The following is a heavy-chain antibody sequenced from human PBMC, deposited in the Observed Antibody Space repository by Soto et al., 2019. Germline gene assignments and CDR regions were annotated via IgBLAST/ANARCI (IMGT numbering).Heavy chain of an antibody. Sequence: GGSLRLSCAASGFTFGSYSMNWVRQAPGKGLEWVSSISSSSSYIYYADSVKGRFTISRDNAKNSLYLQMNSLRAEDTAVYYCARSRSSGYYYGYWGQGTLVTVSS. D-gene: IGHD3-22*01. CDR2: ISSSSSYI. V-gene: IGHV3-21*01. J-gene: IGHJ4*02. CDR1: GFTFGSYS. CDR3: ARSRSSGYYYGY.